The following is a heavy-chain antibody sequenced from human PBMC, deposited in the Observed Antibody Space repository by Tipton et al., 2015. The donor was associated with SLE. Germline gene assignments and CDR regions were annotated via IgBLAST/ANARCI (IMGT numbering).Heavy chain of an antibody. J-gene: IGHJ5*02. V-gene: IGHV4-39*07. Sequence: TLSLTCSVSGGSISASDFYWAWIRQSPGQGPEWIGTMYEIGRTLYNPSLKSRVTISVDTSKNQFSLKLSSVTAADTAVYYCARVQAYEGFDPWGQGTLVTVSS. CDR1: GGSISASDFY. D-gene: IGHD3-16*01. CDR3: ARVQAYEGFDP. CDR2: MYEIGRT.